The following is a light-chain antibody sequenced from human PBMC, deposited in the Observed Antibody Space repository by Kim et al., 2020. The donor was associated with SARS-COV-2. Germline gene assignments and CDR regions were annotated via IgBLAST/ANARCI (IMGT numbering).Light chain of an antibody. CDR1: QSVNSGY. CDR2: DTS. CDR3: QQYGSSPRT. J-gene: IGKJ1*01. Sequence: PGERTTLSCRASQSVNSGYLAWYQQNPGQSPRLLIYDTSSRATGITDRFSGSGSGTDFTLTISRLEPEDFALYYCQQYGSSPRTFGQGTKVDIK. V-gene: IGKV3-20*01.